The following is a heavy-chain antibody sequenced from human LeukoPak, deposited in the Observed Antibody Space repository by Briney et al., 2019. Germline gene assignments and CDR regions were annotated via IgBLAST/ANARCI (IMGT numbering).Heavy chain of an antibody. J-gene: IGHJ6*02. V-gene: IGHV4-30-2*01. D-gene: IGHD4-11*01. Sequence: LSCAVSGFTFSGFWMSWSRQAPGKGLEWIGYIYHSGSTYYNPSLKSRVTISVDRSKNQFSLKLSSVTAADTAVYYCARGSTVTSYYYYYGMDVWGQGTTVTVSS. CDR3: ARGSTVTSYYYYYGMDV. CDR1: GFTFSGFW. CDR2: IYHSGST.